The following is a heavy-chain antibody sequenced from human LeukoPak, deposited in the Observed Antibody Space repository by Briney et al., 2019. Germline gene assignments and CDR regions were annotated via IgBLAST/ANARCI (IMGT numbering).Heavy chain of an antibody. V-gene: IGHV3-23*01. CDR1: GFTFSSYA. D-gene: IGHD6-6*01. Sequence: GGSLRLSCAASGFTFSSYAMGWVRQAPGKGLEWVSAISGSGGSTYYADSVKGRFTISRDNSKNTLYLQMNSLRAEDTAVYYRAKDRSSFGPYYFDYWGQGTLVTVSS. J-gene: IGHJ4*02. CDR3: AKDRSSFGPYYFDY. CDR2: ISGSGGST.